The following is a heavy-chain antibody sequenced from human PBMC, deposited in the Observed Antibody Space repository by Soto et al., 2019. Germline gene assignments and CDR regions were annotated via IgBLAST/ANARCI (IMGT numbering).Heavy chain of an antibody. D-gene: IGHD6-19*01. CDR3: ARYQPYSTGYYYFDH. CDR2: ISGNNGHT. CDR1: GYNFTTYG. J-gene: IGHJ4*02. V-gene: IGHV1-18*01. Sequence: QVQLVQSGAEVKKPGASVKVSCKTSGYNFTTYGVSWVRQAPGQGLEWMGWISGNNGHTNYAQTFHGRVTMTTDTSTTTAYMELRSLRSDDTAVYYCARYQPYSTGYYYFDHWGQGTLAIVTS.